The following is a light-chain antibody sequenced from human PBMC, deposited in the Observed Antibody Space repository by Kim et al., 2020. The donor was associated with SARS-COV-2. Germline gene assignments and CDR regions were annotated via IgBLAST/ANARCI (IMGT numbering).Light chain of an antibody. V-gene: IGKV1-12*01. CDR2: AAS. CDR3: QQANSFPYT. CDR1: QDIGSW. J-gene: IGKJ2*01. Sequence: AAVGDRVTITCRASQDIGSWLAWYQQKPGRAPKLLIYAASSLRSGVPSRFGGSGSGTDFTLTISSLQPEDFATYYCQQANSFPYTFGQGTKVDIK.